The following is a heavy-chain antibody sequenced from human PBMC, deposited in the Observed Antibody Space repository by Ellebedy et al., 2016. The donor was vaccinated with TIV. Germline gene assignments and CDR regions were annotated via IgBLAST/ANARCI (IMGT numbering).Heavy chain of an antibody. V-gene: IGHV3-23*01. D-gene: IGHD3-10*02. CDR3: AKDRPDYYVNDGPKI. CDR2: ISGSYTST. J-gene: IGHJ3*02. Sequence: GGSLRLXXAASGFTFSSYAMSWVRQAPGKRLEWVSFISGSYTSTYYADSVKGRFTISRDNSKNTLYLQMNSLKAEDAAVYYCAKDRPDYYVNDGPKIWGQGTMVTVSS. CDR1: GFTFSSYA.